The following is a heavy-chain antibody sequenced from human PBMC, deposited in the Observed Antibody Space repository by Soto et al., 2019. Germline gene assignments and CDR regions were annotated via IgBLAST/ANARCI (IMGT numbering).Heavy chain of an antibody. CDR3: ARSSGGNFGIIIEGSNWFDP. J-gene: IGHJ5*02. V-gene: IGHV1-46*01. CDR1: GDTFTSYY. Sequence: QVQLVQSGAEVKRPGASVKVTCKAPGDTFTSYYLNWVRQAPGQGLEWMGVINPHGGSTKYAQKSQGRITPTRDTSRSTVYMELSSLRSDDTAIYYCARSSGGNFGIIIEGSNWFDPWGQGTLVTVSS. CDR2: INPHGGST. D-gene: IGHD3-3*01.